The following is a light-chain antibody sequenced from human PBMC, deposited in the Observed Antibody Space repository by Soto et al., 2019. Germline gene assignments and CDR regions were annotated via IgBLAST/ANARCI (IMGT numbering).Light chain of an antibody. J-gene: IGLJ2*01. V-gene: IGLV2-8*01. CDR2: EVA. CDR3: ASYAGSNTLV. CDR1: SSDVGGYDY. Sequence: QSALTQPPSASGSPGQSVTISCTGSSSDVGGYDYVSWYQQHPDKAPKILIYEVAKRPSGVPHRFSGAKSGNTASLTVSGLLAEDEADYYCASYAGSNTLVFGGGTKVTVL.